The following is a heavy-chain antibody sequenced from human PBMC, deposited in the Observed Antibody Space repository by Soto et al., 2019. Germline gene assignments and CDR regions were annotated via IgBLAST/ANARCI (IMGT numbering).Heavy chain of an antibody. V-gene: IGHV3-66*01. CDR1: GFTVSSNY. Sequence: EVQLGESGGSLVQPGGSLRLSCAASGFTVSSNYMSWVRQAPGKGLEWVSVIYSGGSTNYADSVKGRFTISRDNSKNTLYLQMNSLRVEDTAVYYCAREGVVAASDWCQGTLVTVSS. CDR3: AREGVVAASD. J-gene: IGHJ4*02. CDR2: IYSGGST. D-gene: IGHD2-15*01.